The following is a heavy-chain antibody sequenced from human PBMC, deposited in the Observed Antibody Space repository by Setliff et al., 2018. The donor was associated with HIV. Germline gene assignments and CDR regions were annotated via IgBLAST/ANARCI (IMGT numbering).Heavy chain of an antibody. Sequence: NPSETLSLTCALYGGSFSGYYWSWIRQPPGKGPEWIGETNHSGSGNYNPSLTSRVTISLDTSKNQFSLKLSSVTAADTAVYYCARGLQYYDSGSYSEDYWGQGTLVTVS. CDR3: ARGLQYYDSGSYSEDY. D-gene: IGHD3-10*01. J-gene: IGHJ4*02. V-gene: IGHV4-34*01. CDR2: TNHSGSG. CDR1: GGSFSGYY.